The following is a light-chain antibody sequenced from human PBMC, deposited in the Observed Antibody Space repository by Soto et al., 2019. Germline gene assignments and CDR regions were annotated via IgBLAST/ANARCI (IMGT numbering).Light chain of an antibody. V-gene: IGKV3D-15*02. CDR3: QQYGSSPSIT. CDR1: QSVRSN. CDR2: DAS. Sequence: EIVMTQSSATLYASPGESATLSCRASQSVRSNLAWYQQKPGQAPRLLIYDASNRATGIPARFSGSGSGTDFTLTISSLEPEDIAVYYCQQYGSSPSITFGQGTRLEIK. J-gene: IGKJ5*01.